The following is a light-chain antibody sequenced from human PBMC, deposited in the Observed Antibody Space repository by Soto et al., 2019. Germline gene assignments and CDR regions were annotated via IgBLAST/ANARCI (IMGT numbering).Light chain of an antibody. V-gene: IGKV3-20*01. CDR2: GAS. Sequence: EIMLMQSPGTLSLSPGERATLSCRASQSIANNDLAWYQQKPGQTPRLLIYGASSRATGISDRFSGSGSGTDFTLTISRLEPEDFAVYYCQQYGSSPALTFGGGTKVEIK. J-gene: IGKJ4*01. CDR1: QSIANND. CDR3: QQYGSSPALT.